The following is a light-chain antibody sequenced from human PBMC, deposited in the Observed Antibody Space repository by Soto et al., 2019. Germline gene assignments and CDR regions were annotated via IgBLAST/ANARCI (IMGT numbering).Light chain of an antibody. Sequence: EIALTQSPATLSLSPGERATLSCRASQSVVSQLSWYQHKPGQAPRLLIYDTSNRAPGIPARFSGSGSGTDFNLTISSLEPEDFAVYYCQQRYSWPRTFGQGTKVDIK. CDR3: QQRYSWPRT. CDR1: QSVVSQ. V-gene: IGKV3-11*01. J-gene: IGKJ1*01. CDR2: DTS.